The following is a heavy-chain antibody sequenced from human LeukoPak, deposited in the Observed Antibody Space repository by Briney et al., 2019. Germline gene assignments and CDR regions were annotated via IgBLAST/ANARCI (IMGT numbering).Heavy chain of an antibody. V-gene: IGHV3-7*01. CDR2: IRQDGNEK. D-gene: IGHD4-23*01. Sequence: PGGSLRLSCAASGFTFISHWMSWVRQATGRGLEWVAHIRQDGNEKQYMESVRGRFTISRDNTKNSMYLQMDSLRDEDTAVYYCARAGRSFYGGSSDYWGQGTLVTVSS. CDR3: ARAGRSFYGGSSDY. CDR1: GFTFISHW. J-gene: IGHJ4*02.